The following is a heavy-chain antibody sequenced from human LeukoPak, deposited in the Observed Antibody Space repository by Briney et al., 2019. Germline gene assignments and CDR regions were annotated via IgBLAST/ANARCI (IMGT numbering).Heavy chain of an antibody. J-gene: IGHJ4*02. CDR1: GFTFSSYR. CDR2: ISSSSSYI. Sequence: GSLRLSFATSGFTFSSYRMNWVRQAPGKGLEWVSSISSSSSYIYYADSVKGRFTISRDNAKNSLYLQMNSLRAEDTAVYYCAREDSSGYAYWGQGTLVTVSS. D-gene: IGHD3-22*01. V-gene: IGHV3-21*01. CDR3: AREDSSGYAY.